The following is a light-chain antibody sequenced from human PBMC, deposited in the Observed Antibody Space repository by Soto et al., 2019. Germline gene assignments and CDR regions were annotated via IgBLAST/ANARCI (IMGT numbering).Light chain of an antibody. CDR3: GADHGSGSNLVV. CDR2: VGTGGIVG. J-gene: IGLJ2*01. V-gene: IGLV9-49*01. CDR1: SGYSNYK. Sequence: QLVLTQPPSASASLGASVTLTCTLSSGYSNYKVDWYQQRPGKGPRFVMRVGTGGIVGSKGDDIPDRFSVLGAGLNRYLTIKNIQEEDESDNHCGADHGSGSNLVVFGGGTKLTVL.